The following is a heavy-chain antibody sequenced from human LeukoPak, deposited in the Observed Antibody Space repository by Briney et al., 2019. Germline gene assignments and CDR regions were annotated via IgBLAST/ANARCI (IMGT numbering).Heavy chain of an antibody. CDR2: IYTGGST. J-gene: IGHJ3*02. CDR3: ARDQKFGVVIITHAFDI. V-gene: IGHV4-4*07. CDR1: GGSISSYY. D-gene: IGHD3-3*01. Sequence: SETLSLTCTVSGGSISSYYWSWIRQPAGKGLEWIGRIYTGGSTNYNPSLKSRVTMSVDTSKNQFSLKLSSVTAADTAVYYCARDQKFGVVIITHAFDIWGQGTMVTVSS.